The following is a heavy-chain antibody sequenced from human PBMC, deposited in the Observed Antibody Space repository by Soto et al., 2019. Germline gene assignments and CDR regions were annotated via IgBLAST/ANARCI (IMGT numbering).Heavy chain of an antibody. CDR1: GGTFSSYA. D-gene: IGHD2-2*01. CDR2: IIPIFGTA. CDR3: ALHVTAAGYYFGMDV. V-gene: IGHV1-69*12. Sequence: QVQLVQSGAEVKKPGSSVKVSCKASGGTFSSYAISWVRQAPGQGLEWMGGIIPIFGTANYAQKFQGRVKITADESTSTADMELSSLRSEDTALYYCALHVTAAGYYFGMDVWCQGTTVTVSS. J-gene: IGHJ6*02.